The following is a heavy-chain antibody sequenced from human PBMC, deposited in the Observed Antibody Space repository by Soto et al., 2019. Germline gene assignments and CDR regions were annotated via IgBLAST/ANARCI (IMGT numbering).Heavy chain of an antibody. CDR2: INHSGST. Sequence: SETLSLTCAAYGGSFSGYYWSWIRQPPGKRLEWIGEINHSGSTNYNPSLKSRVTISVDTSKNQFSLKLSSVTAADTAVYYCARVLLKQWLVWYTNNWFDPWGQGXLVIVTS. CDR1: GGSFSGYY. CDR3: ARVLLKQWLVWYTNNWFDP. J-gene: IGHJ5*02. V-gene: IGHV4-34*01. D-gene: IGHD6-19*01.